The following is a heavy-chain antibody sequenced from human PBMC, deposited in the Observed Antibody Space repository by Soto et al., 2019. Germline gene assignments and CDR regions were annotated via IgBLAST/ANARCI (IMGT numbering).Heavy chain of an antibody. CDR2: LSYEGSEE. CDR1: GFNFGVFG. CDR3: ALTRRSSLLEVAGPGFEY. Sequence: RRLSCAASGFNFGVFGMHWVRQAPGKGLEWLSVLSYEGSEEYYADSVRGRFTISRDNSKNTLFLQMDGLRVDDTGVYYCALTRRSSLLEVAGPGFEYWGQGTLVTVSS. D-gene: IGHD6-19*01. J-gene: IGHJ4*02. V-gene: IGHV3-30*03.